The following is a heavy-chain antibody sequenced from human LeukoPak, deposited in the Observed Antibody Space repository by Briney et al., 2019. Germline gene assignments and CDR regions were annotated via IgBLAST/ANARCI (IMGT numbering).Heavy chain of an antibody. Sequence: ASVKVSCKASGYAFTSYGISWVRQAPGQGLEWMGWISAYNGNTNYAQKLQGRVTMTTDTSTSTAYMELRSLRSDDTAVYYCARTPSYYGSGSYKRRKYWYFDLWGRGTLVTVSS. CDR1: GYAFTSYG. D-gene: IGHD3-10*01. J-gene: IGHJ2*01. V-gene: IGHV1-18*01. CDR3: ARTPSYYGSGSYKRRKYWYFDL. CDR2: ISAYNGNT.